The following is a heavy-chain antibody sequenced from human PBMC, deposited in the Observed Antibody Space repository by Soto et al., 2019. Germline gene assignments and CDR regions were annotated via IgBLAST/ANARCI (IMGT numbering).Heavy chain of an antibody. D-gene: IGHD5-18*01. CDR3: NSYGYSGYYYYGMDV. J-gene: IGHJ6*02. CDR2: IIPIFGTA. V-gene: IGHV1-69*12. Sequence: QVQLVQSGAEVKKPGSSVKVSCKASGGTFSSYAISWVRQAPGQGLEWMGGIIPIFGTANYAQKFQGRVTLXXAXSXXTAYMELSSLRSEDTAVYYCNSYGYSGYYYYGMDVWGQGTTVTVSS. CDR1: GGTFSSYA.